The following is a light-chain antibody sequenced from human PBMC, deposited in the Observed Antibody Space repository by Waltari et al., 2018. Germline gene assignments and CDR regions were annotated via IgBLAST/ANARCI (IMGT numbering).Light chain of an antibody. J-gene: IGKJ2*01. CDR3: QQYNNWPLYT. CDR1: QSVSRD. CDR2: GAS. Sequence: EIVMTQSPATLSVSPGEGAPLSCRASQSVSRDLAWYQQKPGQAPRLLIYGASTRATGIPARFSGSGSGTEFTLTISSLQSEDFAVYYCQQYNNWPLYTFGQGTKLEIK. V-gene: IGKV3-15*01.